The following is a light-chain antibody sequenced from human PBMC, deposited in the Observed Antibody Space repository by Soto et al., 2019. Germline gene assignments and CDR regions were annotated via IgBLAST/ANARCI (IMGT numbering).Light chain of an antibody. V-gene: IGKV3-20*01. CDR2: GAS. CDR3: QQYGSAGT. CDR1: QSVSSNY. Sequence: EIVLTQSPPTLSLSPGESATLSCRASQSVSSNYLAWYQQKPGQAPSLLISGASNRATGIHKRVSGSGSGTGFSFSISRLERHDFVVYYCQQYGSAGTFGQGTKVDIK. J-gene: IGKJ1*01.